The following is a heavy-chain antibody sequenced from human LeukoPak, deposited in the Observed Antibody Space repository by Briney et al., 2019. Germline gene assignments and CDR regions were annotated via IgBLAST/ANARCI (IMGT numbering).Heavy chain of an antibody. V-gene: IGHV3-23*01. CDR1: GFTFSSYA. J-gene: IGHJ1*01. Sequence: PGGSLRLSCAASGFTFSSYAMSWVRQAPGKGLEWVSAISGSGGSTYYADSVKGRFTISRGNSKNTLYLQMNSLRAEDTAVYYCAKGPWFGELLYFQHWGQGTLVTVSS. CDR2: ISGSGGST. D-gene: IGHD3-10*01. CDR3: AKGPWFGELLYFQH.